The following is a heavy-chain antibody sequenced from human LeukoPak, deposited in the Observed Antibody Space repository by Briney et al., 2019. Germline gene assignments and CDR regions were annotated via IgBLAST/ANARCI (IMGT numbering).Heavy chain of an antibody. V-gene: IGHV3-23*01. CDR3: AKLDSGSYSDY. CDR1: GFTFGDYA. J-gene: IGHJ4*02. CDR2: ISNSGYGT. D-gene: IGHD1-26*01. Sequence: GGSLRLSCTASGFTFGDYAMIWVRQAPGKGLEWVSAISNSGYGTYYADSVKGRFTISRDNSKNTLYLQMNSLRAEDTAVYYCAKLDSGSYSDYWGQGTLVTVSS.